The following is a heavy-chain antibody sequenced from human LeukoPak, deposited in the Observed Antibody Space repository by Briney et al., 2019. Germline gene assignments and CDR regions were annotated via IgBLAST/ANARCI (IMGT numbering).Heavy chain of an antibody. CDR2: IYPGDSDT. Sequence: GESLQISFKGSGYRFTSYWIGGVRQMPGKGLEWMGIIYPGDSDTRYSPSFQGQVTISADRSISTAYLQWSSLKASDTAMYYCARPKDGDSSGLFFDYWGQGTLVTVSS. D-gene: IGHD3-22*01. J-gene: IGHJ4*02. V-gene: IGHV5-51*01. CDR1: GYRFTSYW. CDR3: ARPKDGDSSGLFFDY.